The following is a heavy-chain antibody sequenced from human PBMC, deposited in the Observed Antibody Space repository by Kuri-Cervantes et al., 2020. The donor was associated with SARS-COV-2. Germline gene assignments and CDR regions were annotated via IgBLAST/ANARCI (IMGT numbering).Heavy chain of an antibody. V-gene: IGHV1-69*05. CDR3: ARAPRIGQQLVRRYYFNY. D-gene: IGHD6-13*01. Sequence: SVKVSCKASGGTFSSYAISWVRQAPGQGLEWMGGIIPIFGTANYAQKFQGRVTMTRNTSISTAYMELSSLRSEDTAVYYCARAPRIGQQLVRRYYFNYWARGPLAPFP. J-gene: IGHJ4*02. CDR1: GGTFSSYA. CDR2: IIPIFGTA.